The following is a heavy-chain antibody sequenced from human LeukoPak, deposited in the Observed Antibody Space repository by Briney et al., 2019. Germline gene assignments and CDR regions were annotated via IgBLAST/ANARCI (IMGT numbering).Heavy chain of an antibody. D-gene: IGHD3-10*01. V-gene: IGHV1-2*02. Sequence: ASVKVSCKASGYTFTGYYMHWVRQAPGQGLEWMGWINPNSGGTNYAQKFQGRVTMTRHTSISTAYMELSRLRSDDTAVYYCARENYYGSGSSFDYWGQGTLVTVSS. CDR2: INPNSGGT. CDR3: ARENYYGSGSSFDY. J-gene: IGHJ4*02. CDR1: GYTFTGYY.